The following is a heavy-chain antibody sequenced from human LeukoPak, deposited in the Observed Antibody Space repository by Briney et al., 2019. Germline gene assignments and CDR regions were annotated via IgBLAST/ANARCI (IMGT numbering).Heavy chain of an antibody. CDR3: AREGDGYIPRFFDY. V-gene: IGHV4-4*07. D-gene: IGHD5-24*01. Sequence: SETLSLTCTVSGGSISSYYWSWIRQPAGKGLEWIGRIYTSGSTNYNPSLKSRVTMSVDTSKNQFSLKLSSVTAADTAVYYCAREGDGYIPRFFDYWGQGTLVTVSS. CDR2: IYTSGST. CDR1: GGSISSYY. J-gene: IGHJ4*02.